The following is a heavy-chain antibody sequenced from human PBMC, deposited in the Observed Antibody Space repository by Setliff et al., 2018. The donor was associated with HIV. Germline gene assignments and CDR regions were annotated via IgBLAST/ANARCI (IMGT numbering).Heavy chain of an antibody. CDR3: ARDAVPHCSDASCYGRGAFDV. D-gene: IGHD2-2*01. J-gene: IGHJ3*01. V-gene: IGHV1-69*13. CDR1: GGTSSNYA. Sequence: SVKVSCKASGGTSSNYAINWVRQAPGQGLERMGGISPIFGTSNYAQKFQGRVTITADESTSTAYMELCSLRSTDTAVYYCARDAVPHCSDASCYGRGAFDVWGQGTLVTVSS. CDR2: ISPIFGTS.